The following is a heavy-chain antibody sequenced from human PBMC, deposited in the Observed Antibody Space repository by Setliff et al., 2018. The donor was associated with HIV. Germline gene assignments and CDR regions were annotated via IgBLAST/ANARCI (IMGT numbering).Heavy chain of an antibody. Sequence: GASVKVSCKASGYTFTSYYIHWVRQAPGQGLEWMGWINPYSGGTNYEQKFQGRVTMTRDTSISTAYMELSSLRSDDTAVYYCARSMAIDYWGQGTRVTVSS. CDR1: GYTFTSYY. CDR2: INPYSGGT. CDR3: ARSMAIDY. J-gene: IGHJ4*02. V-gene: IGHV1-2*02. D-gene: IGHD3-10*01.